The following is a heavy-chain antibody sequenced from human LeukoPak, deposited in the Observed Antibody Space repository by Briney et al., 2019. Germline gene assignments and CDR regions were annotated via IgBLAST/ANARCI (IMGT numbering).Heavy chain of an antibody. Sequence: GGSLRLSCAASGFTFSSYAMHWVRQAPGKGLEWVAVISYDGSNKYYADSVKGRFTISRDNSKNTLYLQMNSLRAEDTAVYYCAKGALYYDYVWGSYRSSDAFDIWGQGTMVTVSS. CDR3: AKGALYYDYVWGSYRSSDAFDI. CDR1: GFTFSSYA. V-gene: IGHV3-30*04. CDR2: ISYDGSNK. D-gene: IGHD3-16*02. J-gene: IGHJ3*02.